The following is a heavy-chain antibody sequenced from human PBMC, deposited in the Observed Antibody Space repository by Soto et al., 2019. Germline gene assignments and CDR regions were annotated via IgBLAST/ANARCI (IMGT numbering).Heavy chain of an antibody. J-gene: IGHJ4*02. CDR3: AKCSSASCFKEGFDY. CDR1: GFTFSSYA. D-gene: IGHD2-2*01. Sequence: GGSLRLSCAASGFTFSSYAMSWVRQAPGKGLEWVSGISGGGRTTYYADSVKGRFTISRDNSKNTLFLQMNSLTVGDTAVYYCAKCSSASCFKEGFDYWGQGTLVTV. CDR2: ISGGGRTT. V-gene: IGHV3-23*01.